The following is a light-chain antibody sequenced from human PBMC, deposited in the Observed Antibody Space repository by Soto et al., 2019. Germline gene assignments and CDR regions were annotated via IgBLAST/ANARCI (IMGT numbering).Light chain of an antibody. J-gene: IGKJ1*01. CDR1: QSINIW. CDR3: QEYNSWRGEWT. CDR2: DAS. V-gene: IGKV1-5*01. Sequence: DIQMTQSPSPLSASVGDRVTITCRASQSINIWLAWYQQKAGKAPKLLIYDASTLESGVPSRFSGSGSRTEFTLTISSLQPDDFATYYCQEYNSWRGEWTFGQGTKVEIK.